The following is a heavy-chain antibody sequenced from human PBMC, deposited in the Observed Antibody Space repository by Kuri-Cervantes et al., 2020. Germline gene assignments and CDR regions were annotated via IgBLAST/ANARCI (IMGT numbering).Heavy chain of an antibody. J-gene: IGHJ6*02. CDR2: ISSSGSTI. D-gene: IGHD3-10*01. Sequence: GESLKISCAASGFTFSDYYMSWIRQAPGKGLEWVSYISSSGSTIYYADSVKGRFTISRDNSKNTLYLQMNSLRAEDTAVYYCATHYYGSGSYLKAEIYYYGMDVWGQGTTVTVSS. V-gene: IGHV3-11*04. CDR1: GFTFSDYY. CDR3: ATHYYGSGSYLKAEIYYYGMDV.